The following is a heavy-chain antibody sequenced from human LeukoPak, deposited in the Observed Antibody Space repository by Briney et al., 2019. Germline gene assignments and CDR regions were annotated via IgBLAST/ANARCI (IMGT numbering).Heavy chain of an antibody. CDR1: GGSIGSYY. CDR3: ARWYYDSSGYYRTFDY. D-gene: IGHD3-22*01. CDR2: IYYSGST. J-gene: IGHJ4*02. V-gene: IGHV4-59*01. Sequence: SETLSLTCTVSGGSIGSYYWSWIRQPPGKGLEWIGYIYYSGSTNYNPSLKSRVTISVDTSKNQFSLKLSSVTAADTAVYYCARWYYDSSGYYRTFDYWGQGTLVTVSS.